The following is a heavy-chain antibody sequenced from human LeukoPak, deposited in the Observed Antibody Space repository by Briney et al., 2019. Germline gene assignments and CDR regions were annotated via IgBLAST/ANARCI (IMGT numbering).Heavy chain of an antibody. CDR2: VYSGGST. D-gene: IGHD3/OR15-3a*01. CDR1: GGSISGYY. CDR3: ARVGSGYDFFDY. V-gene: IGHV4-4*07. J-gene: IGHJ4*02. Sequence: SETLSLTCSVPGGSISGYYWSWLRQPAGKGLEWLGRVYSGGSTKYNPSLESRVTMSVDTSKNQFSLKLNFVTAADTAVYYWARVGSGYDFFDYWGQGTLVTVSS.